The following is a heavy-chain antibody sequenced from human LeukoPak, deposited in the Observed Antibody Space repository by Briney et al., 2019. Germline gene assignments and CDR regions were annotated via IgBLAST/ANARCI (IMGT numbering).Heavy chain of an antibody. CDR3: ARVIRQWLVRELWFDP. CDR2: IYYSGST. Sequence: KTSETLSLTCTVSGGSISSYYWSWIRQPPGKGLEWIGYIYYSGSTNYNPSLKSRVTMSVDTSKNQFSLKLSSVTAADTAVYYCARVIRQWLVRELWFDPWGQGTLVTVSS. D-gene: IGHD6-19*01. CDR1: GGSISSYY. V-gene: IGHV4-59*01. J-gene: IGHJ5*02.